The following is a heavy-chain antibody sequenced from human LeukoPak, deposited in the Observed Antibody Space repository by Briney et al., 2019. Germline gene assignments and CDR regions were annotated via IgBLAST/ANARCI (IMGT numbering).Heavy chain of an antibody. Sequence: GGSLRLSCAASGFTFSSYGMHWVRQAPGKGLEWVAVIWYDGSNKYYADSVKGRFTISRDNSKNTLYLQMNSLRAEDTAVYYCAREYLGRAAGTRVYYYYYGMDVWGQGTTVTVSS. CDR1: GFTFSSYG. D-gene: IGHD6-13*01. J-gene: IGHJ6*02. V-gene: IGHV3-33*01. CDR2: IWYDGSNK. CDR3: AREYLGRAAGTRVYYYYYGMDV.